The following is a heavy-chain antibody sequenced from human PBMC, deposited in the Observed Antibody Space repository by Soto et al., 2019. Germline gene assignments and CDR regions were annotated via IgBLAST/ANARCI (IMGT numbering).Heavy chain of an antibody. CDR1: GFTLSGSY. D-gene: IGHD3-10*01. V-gene: IGHV3-73*01. J-gene: IGHJ6*02. Sequence: LXLACAASGFTLSGSYIHWVRQASGKGLEWVGRIRTKSDNFATSYAESVRGRFTISRDDSDNTASLQMSSLKTEDTAIYYCSRHKEGSSMVFYGMDVWGQGTTVTV. CDR3: SRHKEGSSMVFYGMDV. CDR2: IRTKSDNFAT.